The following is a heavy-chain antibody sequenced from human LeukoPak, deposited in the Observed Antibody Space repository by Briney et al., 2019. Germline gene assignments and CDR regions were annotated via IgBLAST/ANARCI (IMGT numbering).Heavy chain of an antibody. D-gene: IGHD3-3*01. CDR2: INAGNGNT. V-gene: IGHV1-3*01. J-gene: IGHJ4*02. CDR1: GYTFTSYA. Sequence: ASVKVSCKASGYTFTSYAMHWVRQAPGQRLEWMGWINAGNGNTKYSQKFQGRVTMTRDTFISTAYMELSRLRSDDTAAYYCARVLYDFWSGYYIHYFDYWGQGTLVTVSS. CDR3: ARVLYDFWSGYYIHYFDY.